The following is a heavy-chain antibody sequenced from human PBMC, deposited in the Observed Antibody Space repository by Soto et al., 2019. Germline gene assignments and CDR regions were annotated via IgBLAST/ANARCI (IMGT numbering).Heavy chain of an antibody. J-gene: IGHJ4*02. CDR1: GGSISSGDYY. CDR2: IYYSGST. CDR3: ARAVPRLTLLQHYYFDY. Sequence: PSETLSLTCTVSGGSISSGDYYWSWIRQPPGKGLEWIGYIYYSGSTYYNPSLKSRVTISVDTSKNQFSLKLSSVTAADTAVYYCARAVPRLTLLQHYYFDYWGQGTLVTVSS. D-gene: IGHD7-27*01. V-gene: IGHV4-30-4*01.